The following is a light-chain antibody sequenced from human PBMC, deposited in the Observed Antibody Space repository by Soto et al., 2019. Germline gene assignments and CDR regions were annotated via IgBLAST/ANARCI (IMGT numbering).Light chain of an antibody. CDR3: QQHNNCPWT. Sequence: TKCPSSLSLSPGDRATLSCRASQSVRGHVAWYQQKPGQAPRLLIYGTASRATGIPARFSGSGSGADVTLTIISRQSDDFVAYYCQQHNNCPWTFGQGTKVDIK. CDR1: QSVRGH. CDR2: GTA. J-gene: IGKJ1*01. V-gene: IGKV3D-15*01.